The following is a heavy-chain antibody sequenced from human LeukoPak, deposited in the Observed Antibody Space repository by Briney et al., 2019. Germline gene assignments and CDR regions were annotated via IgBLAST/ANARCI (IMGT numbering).Heavy chain of an antibody. CDR2: IYYSGST. D-gene: IGHD6-19*01. J-gene: IGHJ5*02. CDR1: GGSISSYY. V-gene: IGHV4-59*01. CDR3: ARCIAVAPAEFDP. Sequence: PSETLSLTCTVSGGSISSYYWSWIRQPPGKGLEWIGYIYYSGSTNYNPSLKSRVTISVDTSKNQFSLKLSSVTAADTAVYYCARCIAVAPAEFDPWGQGTLVTVSS.